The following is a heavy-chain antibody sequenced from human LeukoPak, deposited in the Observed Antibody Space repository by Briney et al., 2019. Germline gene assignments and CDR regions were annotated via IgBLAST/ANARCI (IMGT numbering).Heavy chain of an antibody. V-gene: IGHV1-18*01. Sequence: ASVKVSCKASGGTFSSYAISWVRQAPGQGLEWMGWISAYNGNTNYAQKLQGRVTMTTDTSTSTAYMELRSLRSDDTAVYYCARETESTGDLNHWGQGTLVTVSS. CDR3: ARETESTGDLNH. D-gene: IGHD7-27*01. J-gene: IGHJ5*02. CDR1: GGTFSSYA. CDR2: ISAYNGNT.